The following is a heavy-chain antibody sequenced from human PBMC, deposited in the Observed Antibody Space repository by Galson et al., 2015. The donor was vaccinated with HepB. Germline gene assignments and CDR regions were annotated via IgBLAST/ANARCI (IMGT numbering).Heavy chain of an antibody. D-gene: IGHD3-22*01. CDR1: GYRFTTYW. CDR3: ARRLRNYLDSGAYYSKLFDP. Sequence: QSGAEVKKPGESLRISCQASGYRFTTYWISWVRQIPGKGLEWMGRIDPSDSNTNYSPSFEGHVTISADKSISTAYLQWSSLKASDTAIYFCARRLRNYLDSGAYYSKLFDPWGQGTLVTVSS. J-gene: IGHJ5*02. V-gene: IGHV5-10-1*01. CDR2: IDPSDSNT.